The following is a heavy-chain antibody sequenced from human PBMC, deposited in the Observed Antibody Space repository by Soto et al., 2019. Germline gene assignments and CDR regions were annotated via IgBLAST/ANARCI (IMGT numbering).Heavy chain of an antibody. V-gene: IGHV3-30*18. D-gene: IGHD3-9*01. CDR1: GFTFSSYG. Sequence: GGSLRLSCAASGFTFSSYGMHWVRQAPGKGLEWVAVISYDGSNKYYADSVKGRFTISRDNSKNTLYLQMNSLRAEDTAVYYCAKDLTDWYPTAHQVYGMDVWGQGTTVTVSS. J-gene: IGHJ6*02. CDR2: ISYDGSNK. CDR3: AKDLTDWYPTAHQVYGMDV.